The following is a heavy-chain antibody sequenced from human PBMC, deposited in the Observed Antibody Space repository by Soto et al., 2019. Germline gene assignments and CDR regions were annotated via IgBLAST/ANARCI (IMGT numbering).Heavy chain of an antibody. Sequence: EVQLSESGGGLVQPGGSLRLSCAASGFTIGNSAMNWVRQAPGKGLGWVSVISGGSDNTYYADSVKGRFTISRDNSKSTLYLQMNSLRAEDTAIYYCAKGPTAGRWGQGTLVTVSS. CDR2: ISGGSDNT. CDR3: AKGPTAGR. CDR1: GFTIGNSA. V-gene: IGHV3-23*01. J-gene: IGHJ4*02.